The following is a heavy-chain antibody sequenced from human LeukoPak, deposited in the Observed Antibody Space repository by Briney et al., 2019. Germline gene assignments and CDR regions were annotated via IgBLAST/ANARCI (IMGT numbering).Heavy chain of an antibody. V-gene: IGHV3-30*04. CDR2: VSYDGSNK. CDR1: GFTFSRHA. J-gene: IGHJ4*02. Sequence: GGSLRLSCAASGFTFSRHAMHWVRQAPGKGLQWEAVVSYDGSNKYYADSEKGRFTISRDYSKNTLYLQMNSLRAEDTAVYYCARAPGSGATHTDYWGQGTLVTVPS. CDR3: ARAPGSGATHTDY. D-gene: IGHD6-19*01.